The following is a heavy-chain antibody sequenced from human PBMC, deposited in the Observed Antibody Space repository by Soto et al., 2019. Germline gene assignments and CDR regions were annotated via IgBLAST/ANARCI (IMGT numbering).Heavy chain of an antibody. CDR3: ARLLYDRSGYYYFDY. J-gene: IGHJ4*02. V-gene: IGHV4-39*01. CDR1: GGSISSSSYY. Sequence: SETLSLTCSVSGGSISSSSYYWGWIRQPPGKGLEWIGSIYYSGNIYHNPSLKSRVTMSIDTSKRQFSLKLSSVTAADTAIYYCARLLYDRSGYYYFDYWGQGTLVPVSS. D-gene: IGHD3-22*01. CDR2: IYYSGNI.